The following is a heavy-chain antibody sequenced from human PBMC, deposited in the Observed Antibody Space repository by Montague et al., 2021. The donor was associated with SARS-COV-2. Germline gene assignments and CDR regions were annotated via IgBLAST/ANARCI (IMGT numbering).Heavy chain of an antibody. D-gene: IGHD4-17*01. J-gene: IGHJ4*02. V-gene: IGHV6-1*01. CDR2: PRYRFERNN. CDR1: GDSVGSVTHA. CDR3: VRDTGSAQAGFDA. Sequence: CAISGDSVGSVTHAWSWERHSPSLRLQRLGRPRYRFERNNDYVPPVEGRISIDPDTSKNQFVLHLRSVTPEDTGVYYCVRDTGSAQAGFDAWGQGTLVTVSS.